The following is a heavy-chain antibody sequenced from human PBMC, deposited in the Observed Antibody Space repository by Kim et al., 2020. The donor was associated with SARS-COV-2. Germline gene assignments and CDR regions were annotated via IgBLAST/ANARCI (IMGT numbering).Heavy chain of an antibody. D-gene: IGHD3-10*01. J-gene: IGHJ3*02. Sequence: ASVKVSCKASGYTFTSYAMHWVRQAPGQRLEWMGWINAGNGNTKYSQKFQGRVTITRDTSASTAYMELSSLRSEDTAVYYCARPLGVWFGESHSAFDIWGQGTMVTVSS. CDR2: INAGNGNT. CDR3: ARPLGVWFGESHSAFDI. CDR1: GYTFTSYA. V-gene: IGHV1-3*01.